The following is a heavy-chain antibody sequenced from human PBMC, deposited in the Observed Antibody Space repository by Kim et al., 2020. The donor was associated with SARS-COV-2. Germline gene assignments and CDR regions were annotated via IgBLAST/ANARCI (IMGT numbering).Heavy chain of an antibody. Sequence: GGSLRLSCAASGFTFTSYWMSWVRQAPGKGLEWVANITEDGSETYYVDSVKGRFTVSRDNAKNTLYLQMNSLRAEDTAVYYCARDGTCGGSDNWGQGTL. CDR2: ITEDGSET. V-gene: IGHV3-7*01. J-gene: IGHJ4*02. D-gene: IGHD6-25*01. CDR1: GFTFTSYW. CDR3: ARDGTCGGSDN.